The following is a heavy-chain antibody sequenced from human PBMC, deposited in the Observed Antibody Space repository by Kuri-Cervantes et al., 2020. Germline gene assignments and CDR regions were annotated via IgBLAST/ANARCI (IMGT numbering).Heavy chain of an antibody. CDR2: INPSGGST. D-gene: IGHD6-13*01. V-gene: IGHV1-46*01. CDR3: ARGSYSSGWSPHTYWYFDL. Sequence: ASVKVSCKASGYTFTSYSMHWVRQAPGQRLEWMGIINPSGGSTSYAQKFQGRVTMTRDTSTSTVYMELSSLRSEDTAVYYCARGSYSSGWSPHTYWYFDLWGRGTLVTVSS. J-gene: IGHJ2*01. CDR1: GYTFTSYS.